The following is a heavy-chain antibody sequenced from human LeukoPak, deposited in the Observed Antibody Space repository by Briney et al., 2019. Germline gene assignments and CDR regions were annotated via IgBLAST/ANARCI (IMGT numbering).Heavy chain of an antibody. CDR1: GFTFNSYG. J-gene: IGHJ5*02. CDR3: ARVNYYGSGNYYRWGPPRWFDP. CDR2: ISYDGRNK. V-gene: IGHV3-30*03. D-gene: IGHD3-10*01. Sequence: GGSLRLSCAASGFTFNSYGMHWVRQAPGKGLAWVAVISYDGRNKYYADSVKGRFTISRDNSKNTLYLQMNSLRAEDTAVYYCARVNYYGSGNYYRWGPPRWFDPWGQGTLVTVSS.